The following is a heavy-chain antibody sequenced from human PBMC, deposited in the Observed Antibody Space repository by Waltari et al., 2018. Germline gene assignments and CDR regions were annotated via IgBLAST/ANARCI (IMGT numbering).Heavy chain of an antibody. CDR2: IYSGGST. CDR3: ARERLEAARGVDAFDI. Sequence: EVQLVETGGGLIQPGGSLRLYCAASGFTVSRNYMSWVRQAPGKGLEWVSVIYSGGSTYYADSVKGRFTISRDNSKNTLYLQMNSLRAEDTAVYYCARERLEAARGVDAFDIWGQGTMVTVSS. V-gene: IGHV3-53*02. J-gene: IGHJ3*02. CDR1: GFTVSRNY. D-gene: IGHD2-15*01.